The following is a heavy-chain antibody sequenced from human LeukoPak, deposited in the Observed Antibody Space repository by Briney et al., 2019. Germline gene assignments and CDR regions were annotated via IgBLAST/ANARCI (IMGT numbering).Heavy chain of an antibody. D-gene: IGHD3-22*01. CDR3: ARDDCYYDSVGYYYLDY. V-gene: IGHV1-18*04. CDR1: GYIFISYG. J-gene: IGHJ4*02. Sequence: ASVKVSCKASGYIFISYGINWVRQAPGQGLEWMGWISTYNGHTNFTQKFQDRVTLTTDTSTNTAYMELRGLRSDDTAVYYCARDDCYYDSVGYYYLDYWGQGTLVTVSS. CDR2: ISTYNGHT.